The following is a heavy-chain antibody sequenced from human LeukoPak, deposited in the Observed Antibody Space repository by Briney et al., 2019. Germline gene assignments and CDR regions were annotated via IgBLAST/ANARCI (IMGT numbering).Heavy chain of an antibody. CDR1: RFTFSSYS. CDR2: ISSSSSYI. Sequence: PGGSLRLSCAASRFTFSSYSMNWVRQAPGKGLEWVSSISSSSSYIYYADSVKGRFTISRDNAKNSLYLQMNSLRAEDTAVYYCAKDVYDSSGNIDYWGQGTLVTVSS. J-gene: IGHJ4*02. CDR3: AKDVYDSSGNIDY. V-gene: IGHV3-21*01. D-gene: IGHD3-22*01.